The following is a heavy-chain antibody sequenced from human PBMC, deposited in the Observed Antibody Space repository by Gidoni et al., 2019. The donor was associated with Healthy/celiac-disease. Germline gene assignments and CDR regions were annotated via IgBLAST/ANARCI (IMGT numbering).Heavy chain of an antibody. Sequence: EVQLVESGGGLVKPGGSLRLSSAASGLPFSSYSMNWVRQAPGKGLEWVSSISSSSSYIYYADSVKGRFTISRDNAKNSLYLQMNSLRAEDTAVYYCARDVIAVAGTFDYWGQGTLVTVSS. D-gene: IGHD6-19*01. V-gene: IGHV3-21*01. J-gene: IGHJ4*02. CDR2: ISSSSSYI. CDR3: ARDVIAVAGTFDY. CDR1: GLPFSSYS.